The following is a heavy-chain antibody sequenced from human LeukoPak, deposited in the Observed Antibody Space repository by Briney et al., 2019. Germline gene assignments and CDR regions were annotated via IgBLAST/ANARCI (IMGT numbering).Heavy chain of an antibody. CDR1: GFTFSTYG. Sequence: PGGSLRLSCAASGFTFSTYGMYWVRQAPGKGLEWVAVISYDGSHKDYTDSVKGRFTISRDNSKNTLYLQMNSLRADDTAVYYCARGAHKRDDYGGFFDYWGQGTLVTVSS. D-gene: IGHD4-23*01. CDR3: ARGAHKRDDYGGFFDY. J-gene: IGHJ4*02. V-gene: IGHV3-30*19. CDR2: ISYDGSHK.